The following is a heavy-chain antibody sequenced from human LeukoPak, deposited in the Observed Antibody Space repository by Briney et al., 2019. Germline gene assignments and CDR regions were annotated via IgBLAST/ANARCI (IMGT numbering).Heavy chain of an antibody. V-gene: IGHV3-23*01. CDR1: GFTFSSYG. Sequence: GGSLRLSCAASGFTFSSYGMSWVRQAPGKGLEWVSAISGSGGSTCYADSVKGRFTISRDNSKNTLYLQMNSLRAEDTAVYYCAKDMDDYVWGSYRRRSDYWGQGTLVTVSS. CDR3: AKDMDDYVWGSYRRRSDY. J-gene: IGHJ4*02. CDR2: ISGSGGST. D-gene: IGHD3-16*02.